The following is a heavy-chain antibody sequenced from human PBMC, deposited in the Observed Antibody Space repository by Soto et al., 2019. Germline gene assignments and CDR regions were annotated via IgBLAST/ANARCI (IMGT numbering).Heavy chain of an antibody. D-gene: IGHD1-1*01. Sequence: QVQLQQSGPGLVKPSETLSLTCSVSSGPSSSHNWGWIRQPPGRGLEWIGYVYSTGGTSYNPSLSSRVTISAATSTNHISLTLTSVTAADTAVYYCVRQGIGNLHGLVDVWGQGTTVRVSS. CDR2: VYSTGGT. CDR3: VRQGIGNLHGLVDV. CDR1: SGPSSSHN. J-gene: IGHJ6*02. V-gene: IGHV4-59*08.